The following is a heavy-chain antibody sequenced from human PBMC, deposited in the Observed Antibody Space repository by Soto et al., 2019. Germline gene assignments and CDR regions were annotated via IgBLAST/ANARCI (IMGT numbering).Heavy chain of an antibody. CDR1: GYLFTSSD. Sequence: GASVKVSCKASGYLFTSSDINWVRQATGQGLEWMGWLNPTTGNTGYAQNFQGRVTMTGNTSISTAYMELSSLKSEDTAVYYCTRDWAAAGPFDYWGQGTLVTVSS. J-gene: IGHJ4*02. D-gene: IGHD6-13*01. CDR2: LNPTTGNT. CDR3: TRDWAAAGPFDY. V-gene: IGHV1-8*01.